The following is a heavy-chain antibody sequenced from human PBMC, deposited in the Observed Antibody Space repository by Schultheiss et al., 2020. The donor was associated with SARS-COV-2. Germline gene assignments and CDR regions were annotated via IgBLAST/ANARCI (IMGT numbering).Heavy chain of an antibody. CDR1: GFTFSDYY. V-gene: IGHV3-30*14. Sequence: GGSLRLSCAASGFTFSDYYMSWIRQAPGKGLEWVAVISYDGSNKYYADSVKGRFTISRDNSKNTLYLQMSSLRAEDMAVYYCASRGGNVDTALGYWGQGTLVTVSS. CDR3: ASRGGNVDTALGY. CDR2: ISYDGSNK. J-gene: IGHJ4*02. D-gene: IGHD5-18*01.